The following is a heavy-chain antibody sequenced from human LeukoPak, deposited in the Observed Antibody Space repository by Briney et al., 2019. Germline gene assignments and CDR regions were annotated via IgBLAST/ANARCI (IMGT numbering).Heavy chain of an antibody. V-gene: IGHV1-69*05. CDR2: IIPIFGTA. CDR1: GGTFSSYA. Sequence: GASVTVSCKASGGTFSSYAISWVRQAPGQGLEWMGGIIPIFGTANYAQKFQGRVTITTDESTSTAYMELSSLRSEDTAVYYCARDARARGYDGYYYMDVWGKGTTVTVSS. CDR3: ARDARARGYDGYYYMDV. J-gene: IGHJ6*03. D-gene: IGHD2-15*01.